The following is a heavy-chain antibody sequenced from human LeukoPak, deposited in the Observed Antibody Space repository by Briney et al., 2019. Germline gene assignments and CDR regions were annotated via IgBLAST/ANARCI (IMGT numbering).Heavy chain of an antibody. CDR1: GFTFSKAW. CDR2: IKSKTDGGTT. Sequence: GGSLRLSCAASGFTFSKAWMSWVRQAPGKGLEWVGRIKSKTDGGTTDYAAPVKGRFTISRDDSKNTLYLQMNSLKTEDTAVYYCTTLAVAGTRFGYWGQGTLVTVSS. D-gene: IGHD6-19*01. V-gene: IGHV3-15*01. CDR3: TTLAVAGTRFGY. J-gene: IGHJ4*02.